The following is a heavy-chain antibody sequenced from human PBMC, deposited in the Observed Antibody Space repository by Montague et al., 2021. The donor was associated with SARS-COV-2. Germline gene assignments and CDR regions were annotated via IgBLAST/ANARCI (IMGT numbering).Heavy chain of an antibody. V-gene: IGHV4-59*01. CDR2: IFYRGNT. J-gene: IGHJ4*02. D-gene: IGHD1-1*01. CDR3: ARGATRTFDY. CDR1: GDSMTYFY. Sequence: SETLSLTCTVSGDSMTYFYWSWIRQTPEKGLEWIGYIFYRGNTKYNPSLESRVTITVDTPKDQFYLKLNSVTAADTAVYYCARGATRTFDYWGQGTRVTVSS.